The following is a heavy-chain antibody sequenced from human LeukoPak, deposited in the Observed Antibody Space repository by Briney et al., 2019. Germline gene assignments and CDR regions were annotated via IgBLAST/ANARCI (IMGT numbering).Heavy chain of an antibody. D-gene: IGHD3/OR15-3a*01. CDR2: VNPNSGGT. J-gene: IGHJ5*02. CDR3: PRADYNFVTGPSANWFDP. Sequence: ASVKVSCKASGGTFSSYAISWVRQAPGQGLEWMGWVNPNSGGTNYAQRFQGRVTMNRDTSVNTAYMELRRLTSYDRAGYFRPRADYNFVTGPSANWFDPWGQGTLVTVSS. V-gene: IGHV1-2*02. CDR1: GGTFSSYA.